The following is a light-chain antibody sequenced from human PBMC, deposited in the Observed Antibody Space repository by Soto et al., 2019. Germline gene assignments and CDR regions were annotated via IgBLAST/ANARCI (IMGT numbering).Light chain of an antibody. CDR2: DAS. J-gene: IGKJ1*01. CDR3: HQNYSTPWT. Sequence: DIQMTQSPSSLSASVGDRVTITCRASQSISTYLNWYQHKPGKAPKLLIYDASTLQSGVPLRFSGSGSGTDFALTISSLQPEDFAIYYCHQNYSTPWTFGQGTKVEVK. CDR1: QSISTY. V-gene: IGKV1-39*01.